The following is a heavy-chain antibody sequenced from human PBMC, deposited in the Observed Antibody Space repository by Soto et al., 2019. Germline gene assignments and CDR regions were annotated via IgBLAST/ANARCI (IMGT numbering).Heavy chain of an antibody. J-gene: IGHJ5*02. CDR3: ARMETFGSLNWFDP. CDR2: MNPGSGDT. Sequence: ASVKVSCKASGYSFTNNDVSWVRQATGQGLEWMGWMNPGSGDTGYAQKFQGRVTMTRDISIATTYMELSSLRSDDTAIYYCARMETFGSLNWFDPWGQGTLVTVSS. D-gene: IGHD3-16*01. CDR1: GYSFTNND. V-gene: IGHV1-8*01.